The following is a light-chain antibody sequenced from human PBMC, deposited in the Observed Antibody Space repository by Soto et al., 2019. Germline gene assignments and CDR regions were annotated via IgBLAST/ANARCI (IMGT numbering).Light chain of an antibody. Sequence: DIQMTQSPSSLSASVGDRVTITCRASQGISNYLAWYQQIPVKVPKLLISAASTLQTGVPSRFSGSGSGTDFTLNISSLQPEDVANYYCQKYTNVPAFGGGTKVEIK. CDR3: QKYTNVPA. V-gene: IGKV1-27*01. CDR1: QGISNY. J-gene: IGKJ4*01. CDR2: AAS.